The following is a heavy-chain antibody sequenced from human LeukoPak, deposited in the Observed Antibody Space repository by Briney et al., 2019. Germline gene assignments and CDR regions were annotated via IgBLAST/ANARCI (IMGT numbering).Heavy chain of an antibody. Sequence: PSETLSLTCAASGYSISSDYYSGWIRQPPGELQEWIGSTYYSGSTYYNPSLQSRVTFSVDTSKNHFSLRLTSVTAADTAVYYCARHSNNYSLRAFDDWGQGTLVTVSS. CDR1: GYSISSDYY. CDR3: ARHSNNYSLRAFDD. J-gene: IGHJ4*02. CDR2: TYYSGST. V-gene: IGHV4-38-2*01. D-gene: IGHD4-11*01.